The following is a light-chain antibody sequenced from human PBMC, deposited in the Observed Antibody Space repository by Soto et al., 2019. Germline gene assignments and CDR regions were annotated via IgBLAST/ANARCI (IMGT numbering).Light chain of an antibody. CDR3: QQYNSCPFT. Sequence: DIQMTQSPSTLSASVGDRVTITCRASQSISSWLAWYQQKPGKAPKLLIYDVSSLESGVPSRFSGSGSGTEFTLTISSLQPDDFATYYCQQYNSCPFTFGPGTKVDIK. CDR1: QSISSW. V-gene: IGKV1-5*01. CDR2: DVS. J-gene: IGKJ3*01.